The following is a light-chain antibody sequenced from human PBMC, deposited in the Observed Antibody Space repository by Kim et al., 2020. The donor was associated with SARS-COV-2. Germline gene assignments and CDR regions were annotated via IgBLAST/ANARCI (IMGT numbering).Light chain of an antibody. CDR3: QQYSEYPRT. Sequence: ISTNLAWVQQKPGEAPRSLIYLAYKLQSGVPSRFSGSGSGIHFVLTISSLQPEDFGTYYCQQYSEYPRTFGQGTKLEIK. CDR2: LAY. J-gene: IGKJ2*01. V-gene: IGKV1-16*01. CDR1: ISTN.